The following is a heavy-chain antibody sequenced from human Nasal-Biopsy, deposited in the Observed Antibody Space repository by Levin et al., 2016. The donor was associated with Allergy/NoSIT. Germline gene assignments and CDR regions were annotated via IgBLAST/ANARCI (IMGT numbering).Heavy chain of an antibody. V-gene: IGHV4-4*07. Sequence: SETLSLTCSVSGGSISGYYWSWIRQPAGKGLEWIGRIYTSGSTNYNPSLKSRLTMSVDTSRNQFSLKMSSVTAADTAVYYCARDAQATRRGTDYWGQGTPVTVSS. CDR3: ARDAQATRRGTDY. CDR2: IYTSGST. CDR1: GGSISGYY. J-gene: IGHJ4*02. D-gene: IGHD6-6*01.